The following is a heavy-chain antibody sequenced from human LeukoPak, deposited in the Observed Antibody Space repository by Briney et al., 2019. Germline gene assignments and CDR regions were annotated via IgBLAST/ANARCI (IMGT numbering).Heavy chain of an antibody. Sequence: ASVKVSCKVSGHTLSELSMHWVRQAPGKGLEWMGGFDPEDGETIYAPKFQGRVIMTEDSSTDTAYMELSSLTSEDTAVYYCATALITMIWGQGCFDPGGQGTLVTVSS. D-gene: IGHD3-10*01. CDR3: ATALITMIWGQGCFDP. CDR1: GHTLSELS. CDR2: FDPEDGET. V-gene: IGHV1-24*01. J-gene: IGHJ5*02.